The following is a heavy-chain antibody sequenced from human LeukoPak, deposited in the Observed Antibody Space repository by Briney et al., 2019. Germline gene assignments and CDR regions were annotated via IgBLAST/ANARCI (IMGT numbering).Heavy chain of an antibody. CDR1: GGSVSSSSYY. V-gene: IGHV4-39*07. CDR2: ISYSGST. D-gene: IGHD2-21*02. CDR3: ARGSRGVRGGDKSDPSTGLDY. Sequence: VKPSETLSLTCTVSGGSVSSSSYYWGWIRQPPGKGLEWIGSISYSGSTNYNPSLKSRVTISVDTSKNQFSLKLSSVTAADTAVYYCARGSRGVRGGDKSDPSTGLDYWGQGTLVTVSS. J-gene: IGHJ4*02.